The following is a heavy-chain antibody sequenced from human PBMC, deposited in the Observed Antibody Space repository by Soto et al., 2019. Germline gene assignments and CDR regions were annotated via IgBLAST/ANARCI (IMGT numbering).Heavy chain of an antibody. Sequence: SSETLSLTCAVYGGSVNGYYWNWIRQPPGKGLEWIGEINHTGGTHYNPSLKSRVTMSVDTSKNQFSLRLSSVTAADTAIYYCTTRITVFGLLIPPFDPWGQGTQVTVSS. D-gene: IGHD3-3*01. J-gene: IGHJ5*02. CDR2: INHTGGT. CDR1: GGSVNGYY. CDR3: TTRITVFGLLIPPFDP. V-gene: IGHV4-34*01.